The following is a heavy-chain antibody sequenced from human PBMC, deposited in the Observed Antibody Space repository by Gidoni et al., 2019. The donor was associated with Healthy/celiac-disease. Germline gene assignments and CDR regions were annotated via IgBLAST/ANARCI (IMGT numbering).Heavy chain of an antibody. D-gene: IGHD2-2*01. J-gene: IGHJ4*02. V-gene: IGHV1-24*01. Sequence: QFQRVQPGAEVKQPGASVKVSCRFSGYTLTDLSMPWVRQAPGKGLEWMGGVDPEDGETIYAQKFQGRVTMTEDTSTDTAYMELSSLRSEDTAVYYCATHVVVPAAGFDYWGQGTLVTVSS. CDR3: ATHVVVPAAGFDY. CDR1: GYTLTDLS. CDR2: VDPEDGET.